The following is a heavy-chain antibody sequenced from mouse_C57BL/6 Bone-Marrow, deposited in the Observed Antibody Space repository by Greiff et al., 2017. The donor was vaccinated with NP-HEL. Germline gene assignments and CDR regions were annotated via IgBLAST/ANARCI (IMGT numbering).Heavy chain of an antibody. V-gene: IGHV3-6*01. CDR2: ISYDGGN. CDR1: GYSITSGYY. J-gene: IGHJ4*01. Sequence: EVKVEESGPGLVKPSQSLSLTCSVTGYSITSGYYWNWIRQFPGNKLEWMGYISYDGGNNYNPSLKNRISITRDTSKNQFFLKLNSVTTEDTATYYCARMMVIVYYAMDYWGQGTSVTVSS. D-gene: IGHD2-3*01. CDR3: ARMMVIVYYAMDY.